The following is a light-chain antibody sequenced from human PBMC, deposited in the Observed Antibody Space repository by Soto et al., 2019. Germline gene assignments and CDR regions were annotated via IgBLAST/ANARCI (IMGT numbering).Light chain of an antibody. V-gene: IGLV1-40*01. CDR3: GSYTTSSNYV. CDR1: SSNIGAGCE. CDR2: GNT. J-gene: IGLJ1*01. Sequence: QSVLTQPPSVSGAPGQRVTISCTGCSSNIGAGCEVHWYQHLPGKAPKLLIYGNTNRPSGVPDRFSGSKSGNTASLTISGLQAEDEADYYCGSYTTSSNYVFGTGTKVTVL.